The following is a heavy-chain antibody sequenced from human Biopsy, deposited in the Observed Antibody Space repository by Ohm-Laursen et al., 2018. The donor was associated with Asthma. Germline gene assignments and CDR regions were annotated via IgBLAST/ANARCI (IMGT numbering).Heavy chain of an antibody. CDR1: GFSFGSYG. Sequence: SLRLSCAASGFSFGSYGMHWVRQAPGKGLEWVAVMSFDGRQTYYADSVKGRFTISRDNSKNTLYLQMNSLRAEDTAVYYCAKERYYDFWSGHQIWGQGTRVTVSS. D-gene: IGHD3-3*01. CDR2: MSFDGRQT. CDR3: AKERYYDFWSGHQI. V-gene: IGHV3-30*18. J-gene: IGHJ3*02.